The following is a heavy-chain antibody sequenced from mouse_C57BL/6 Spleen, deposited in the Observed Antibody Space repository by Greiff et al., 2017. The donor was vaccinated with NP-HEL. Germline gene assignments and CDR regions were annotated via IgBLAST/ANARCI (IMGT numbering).Heavy chain of an antibody. CDR3: GITTVVATLDFDY. J-gene: IGHJ2*01. CDR2: IDPSDSET. D-gene: IGHD1-1*01. CDR1: GYTFTSYW. V-gene: IGHV1-52*01. Sequence: QVQLQQSGAELVRPGSSVKLSCKASGYTFTSYWMHWVKQRPIQGLEWIGNIDPSDSETHYNQKFKDKATLTVDKSSSTAYMQLSSLTSEDSAVYYCGITTVVATLDFDYWGQGTTLTVSS.